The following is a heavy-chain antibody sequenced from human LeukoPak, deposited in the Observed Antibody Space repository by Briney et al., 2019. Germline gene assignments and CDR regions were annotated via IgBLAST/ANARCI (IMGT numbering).Heavy chain of an antibody. V-gene: IGHV4-4*07. Sequence: SETLSLTCTVSGGSISSYYWSWIRQPAGKGLDWIGRIYTSGSTNYNPSLKSRVTMSVDTSKNQFSLKLSSVTAADTAVYYCARVRIAAYYFDYWGQGTLVTVSS. CDR3: ARVRIAAYYFDY. J-gene: IGHJ4*02. CDR2: IYTSGST. CDR1: GGSISSYY. D-gene: IGHD6-6*01.